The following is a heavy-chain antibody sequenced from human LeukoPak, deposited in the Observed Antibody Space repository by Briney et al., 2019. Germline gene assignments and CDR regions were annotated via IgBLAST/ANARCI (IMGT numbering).Heavy chain of an antibody. CDR3: ASGRLVGAPDY. D-gene: IGHD1-26*01. Sequence: GGSLRLSCAASGFTFSSYGMHWVRQPPGKGLVWVSRITSDGIGIGYADSVKGRFSTSRDNAKNTLYLQMNSLRAEDTAVYYCASGRLVGAPDYWGQGTLVTVSS. CDR1: GFTFSSYG. V-gene: IGHV3-74*01. CDR2: ITSDGIGI. J-gene: IGHJ4*02.